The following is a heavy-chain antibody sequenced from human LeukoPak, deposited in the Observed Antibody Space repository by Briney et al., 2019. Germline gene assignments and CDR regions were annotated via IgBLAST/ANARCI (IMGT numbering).Heavy chain of an antibody. CDR3: ARPRMVYANPFDY. Sequence: PSETLSLTCTVSGASITRSTYYWGWIRQPPGKGLEWIGCIYYSGSTYYNPSLKSRVALSIDTSKSQFSLRLSSVTAADTAVYYCARPRMVYANPFDYWGQGTLVTVSS. CDR2: IYYSGST. V-gene: IGHV4-39*01. CDR1: GASITRSTYY. J-gene: IGHJ4*02. D-gene: IGHD2-8*01.